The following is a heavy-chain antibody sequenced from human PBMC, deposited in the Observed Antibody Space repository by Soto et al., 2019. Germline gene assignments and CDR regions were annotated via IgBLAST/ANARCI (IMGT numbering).Heavy chain of an antibody. D-gene: IGHD2-15*01. CDR1: GGSISSGGYY. CDR3: ARDGCSGGRCYSEVWFDP. V-gene: IGHV4-31*03. Sequence: SETLSLTCTVSGGSISSGGYYWSWIRQHPGKGLEWIGYIYYSGNTYYNPSLKSRVTISVDTSKNQFSLNLSSVTAADTAVYYCARDGCSGGRCYSEVWFDPWGQGTLVTVSS. CDR2: IYYSGNT. J-gene: IGHJ5*02.